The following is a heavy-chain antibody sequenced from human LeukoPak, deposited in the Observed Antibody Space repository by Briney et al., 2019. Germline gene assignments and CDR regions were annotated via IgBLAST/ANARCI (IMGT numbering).Heavy chain of an antibody. V-gene: IGHV4-39*01. CDR1: GGSISSRNYY. D-gene: IGHD3-16*01. J-gene: IGHJ4*02. Sequence: PSETLSLTCTVSGGSISSRNYYWGWIRQPPGKGLEWIGSIYYSGDTYYNPSLKGRVTISVDTSKTQFSLKLTSVTAADTAVYYCARRDCIINDCPSPYFDHWGQGTLVAVSS. CDR3: ARRDCIINDCPSPYFDH. CDR2: IYYSGDT.